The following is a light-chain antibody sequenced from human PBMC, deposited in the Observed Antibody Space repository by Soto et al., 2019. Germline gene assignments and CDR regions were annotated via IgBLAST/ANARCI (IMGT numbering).Light chain of an antibody. CDR1: SSDVGGYNY. J-gene: IGLJ1*01. Sequence: QSVLTQPASVSGSPGQSITISCTGTSSDVGGYNYVSWYQQHPGKAPKLMIYDVSNLPSGVSNRFSGSKSGNTASLTISGPQVEDEVVYYCNSYISSSALIYFLETGTRVTV. V-gene: IGLV2-14*03. CDR2: DVS. CDR3: NSYISSSALIYF.